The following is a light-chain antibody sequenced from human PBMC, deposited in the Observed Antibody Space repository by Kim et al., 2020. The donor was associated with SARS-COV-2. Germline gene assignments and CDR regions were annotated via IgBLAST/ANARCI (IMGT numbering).Light chain of an antibody. CDR3: QHYVNWPS. V-gene: IGKV3-15*01. CDR2: GAS. Sequence: AVCQGERATLSCRASQSVSTNLAWYQQKPGQAPRLLIYGASTRATGVPARFSGSGSGTDFTLTISSLQSEDFAVYYCQHYVNWPSFGQGTRLEIK. J-gene: IGKJ5*01. CDR1: QSVSTN.